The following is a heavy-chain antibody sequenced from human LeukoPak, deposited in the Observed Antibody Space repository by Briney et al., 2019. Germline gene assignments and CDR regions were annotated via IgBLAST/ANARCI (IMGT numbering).Heavy chain of an antibody. V-gene: IGHV3-23*01. CDR2: ISGSGHST. CDR1: GFTFSSYA. Sequence: GGSLRLSCAASGFTFSSYAMNWVRQAPGKGLEWVSAISGSGHSTHYADSVKGRFTISRDNSKNTLYLQMNSLRAEDTAVYFCARVRNIMVRGVTDYWGQGTLVTVSS. J-gene: IGHJ4*02. D-gene: IGHD3-10*01. CDR3: ARVRNIMVRGVTDY.